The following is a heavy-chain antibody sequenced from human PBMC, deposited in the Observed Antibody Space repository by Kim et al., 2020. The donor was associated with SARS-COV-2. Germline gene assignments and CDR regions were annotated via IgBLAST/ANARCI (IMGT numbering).Heavy chain of an antibody. Sequence: YNPSLKSRVTISVDTSKNQFSLKLSSVTAADTAVYYCARDLMDLHYEFDPWGQGTLVTVSS. V-gene: IGHV4-30-2*05. J-gene: IGHJ5*02. CDR3: ARDLMDLHYEFDP. D-gene: IGHD3-16*01.